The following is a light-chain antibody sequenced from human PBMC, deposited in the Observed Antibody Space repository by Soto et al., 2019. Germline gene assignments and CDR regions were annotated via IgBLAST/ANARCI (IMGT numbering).Light chain of an antibody. CDR1: QGISSA. J-gene: IGKJ4*01. Sequence: AIQLTQSPSSLSASVGDRVTITCRASQGISSALAWYQQKPGKAPKLLIYDASSLESGVPSRFSDSGSGTDFTLTISSLQPEDFATYYCQQFILFGGGTKVEIK. V-gene: IGKV1-13*02. CDR3: QQFIL. CDR2: DAS.